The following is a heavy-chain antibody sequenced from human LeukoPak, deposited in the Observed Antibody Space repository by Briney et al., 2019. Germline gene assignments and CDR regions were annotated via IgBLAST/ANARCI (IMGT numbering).Heavy chain of an antibody. CDR1: GFTFSNYW. D-gene: IGHD3-3*01. CDR2: IHPDGKNT. V-gene: IGHV3-74*01. J-gene: IGHJ4*02. CDR3: AKGLVTFGVVLPDY. Sequence: QSGGSLRLSCAASGFTFSNYWMDWVRQAPGKGLVWVSRIHPDGKNTAYADSVKGRFTISRDNARNTLYLQMNSLTAEDTAVYYCAKGLVTFGVVLPDYWGQGTLVTVSS.